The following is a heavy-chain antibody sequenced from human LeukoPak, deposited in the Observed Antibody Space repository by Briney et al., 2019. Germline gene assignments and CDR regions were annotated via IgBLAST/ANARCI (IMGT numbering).Heavy chain of an antibody. V-gene: IGHV4-61*02. J-gene: IGHJ5*02. CDR3: ARDQTTGYSSSWYTAYNWFDP. D-gene: IGHD6-13*01. CDR2: IYTSGST. Sequence: SETLSLTCTVSGGSISSGSYYWSWIRQPAGKGLEWIGRIYTSGSTNYNPSLKSRVTISVDTSKNQFSLKLSSVTAADTAVYYCARDQTTGYSSSWYTAYNWFDPWGQGTLVTVSS. CDR1: GGSISSGSYY.